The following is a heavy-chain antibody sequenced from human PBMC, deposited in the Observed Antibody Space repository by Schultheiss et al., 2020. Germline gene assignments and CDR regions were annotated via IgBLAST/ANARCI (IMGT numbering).Heavy chain of an antibody. CDR1: GGSISSGGYY. Sequence: SQPLSLTCTVSGGSISSGGYYWSWIRQHPGKGLEWIGYIYYSGNTYYNPSLKSRVTMSVDTSKNQFSLKLSSVTAADTAVYYCARAWGAARYYFDYWGQGTLVTGSS. CDR2: IYYSGNT. CDR3: ARAWGAARYYFDY. V-gene: IGHV4-31*03. J-gene: IGHJ4*02. D-gene: IGHD6-6*01.